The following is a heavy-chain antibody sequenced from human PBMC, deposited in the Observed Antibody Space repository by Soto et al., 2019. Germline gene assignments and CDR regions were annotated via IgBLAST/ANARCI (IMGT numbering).Heavy chain of an antibody. Sequence: EVQLVESGGGLVQPGGSLRISCAASGFTFSDYWMSWVRQAPGKGLEWVANMKQDGSEKFYVDSVKGRFTISRDNAKESLFLQMNSLRDEDTAVYYCARVASGWSVYWGQGTLVTVSS. CDR2: MKQDGSEK. V-gene: IGHV3-7*04. D-gene: IGHD6-19*01. CDR1: GFTFSDYW. CDR3: ARVASGWSVY. J-gene: IGHJ4*02.